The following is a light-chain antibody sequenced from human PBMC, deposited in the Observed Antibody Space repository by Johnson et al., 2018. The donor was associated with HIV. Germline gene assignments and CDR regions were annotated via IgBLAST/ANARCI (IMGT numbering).Light chain of an antibody. CDR2: ENN. CDR1: SSNIGNNY. V-gene: IGLV1-51*02. J-gene: IGLJ1*01. Sequence: QSMLTQPPSVSAAPGQKVTISCSGSSSNIGNNYVSWYQQLPGTAPKLLIYENNMRPSGIPDRFSGSKSGTSATLGIAGLQTGAAADYYSGTWDTSLSTGGGFGTWTKV. CDR3: GTWDTSLSTGGG.